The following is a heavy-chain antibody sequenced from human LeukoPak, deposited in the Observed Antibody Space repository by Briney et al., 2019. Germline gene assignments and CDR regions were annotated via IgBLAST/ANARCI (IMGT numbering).Heavy chain of an antibody. J-gene: IGHJ3*02. CDR2: IYRGGTI. D-gene: IGHD3-22*01. CDR3: ARTMSYYYDGSGYSAFDI. Sequence: SETLSLTCSVSGGSISDYYWSWIRQPPGKGLEWIGYIYRGGTINYNPSVKSRVTMSLDTSKNQISLKLSSVTAADTAVYYCARTMSYYYDGSGYSAFDIWGLGTMVTVSS. CDR1: GGSISDYY. V-gene: IGHV4-4*09.